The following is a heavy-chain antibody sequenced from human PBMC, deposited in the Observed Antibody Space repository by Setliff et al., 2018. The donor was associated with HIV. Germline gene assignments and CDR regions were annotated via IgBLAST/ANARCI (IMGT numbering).Heavy chain of an antibody. CDR1: GGSISSGGYY. CDR3: AREWRGRYYYYMDV. Sequence: SETQSLTCTVSGGSISSGGYYWSWIRQHPEKGLEWIGYIYYSGSAYYNPSLKSRVTIALDTSKNQFSLKLTSMTAADTAVYYCAREWRGRYYYYMDVWGKGTTVTVSS. CDR2: IYYSGSA. V-gene: IGHV4-31*03. D-gene: IGHD3-10*01. J-gene: IGHJ6*03.